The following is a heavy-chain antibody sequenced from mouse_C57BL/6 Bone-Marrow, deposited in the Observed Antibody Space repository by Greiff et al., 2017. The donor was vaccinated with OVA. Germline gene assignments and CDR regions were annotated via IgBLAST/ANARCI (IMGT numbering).Heavy chain of an antibody. CDR1: GYTFTNYW. J-gene: IGHJ2*01. V-gene: IGHV1-63*01. D-gene: IGHD1-1*01. CDR2: IYPGGGYT. CDR3: TREGFRITTVVADY. Sequence: QVQLKESGAELVRPGPSVKMSCKASGYTFTNYWIGWAKQRPGHGLEWIGDIYPGGGYTNYNEKFKGKATLTADKSSSTAYMQFSSLTSEDSAIYYCTREGFRITTVVADYWGQGTTLTVSS.